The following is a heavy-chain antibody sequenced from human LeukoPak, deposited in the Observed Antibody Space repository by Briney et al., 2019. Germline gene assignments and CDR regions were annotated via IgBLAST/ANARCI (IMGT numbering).Heavy chain of an antibody. J-gene: IGHJ6*02. V-gene: IGHV4-4*02. D-gene: IGHD2-8*01. CDR3: ASRGTNGEQYYYYGMDV. CDR2: IDHSGST. CDR1: GGSIINSNW. Sequence: SETLSLTCAVSGGSIINSNWWSWVRQPPGKGLEWIGEIDHSGSTSYNPSLKSRVTMSVDRSQNQFSLRLSSVTAADTAVYYCASRGTNGEQYYYYGMDVWGQGTTVTVSS.